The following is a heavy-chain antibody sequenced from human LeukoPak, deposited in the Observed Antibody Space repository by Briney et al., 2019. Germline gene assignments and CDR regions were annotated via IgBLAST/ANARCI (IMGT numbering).Heavy chain of an antibody. J-gene: IGHJ1*01. CDR3: ARLKVAARSGYFQH. V-gene: IGHV4-59*01. CDR2: IYYSGST. CDR1: GAPISSYY. D-gene: IGHD6-6*01. Sequence: KPSETLSLTCTVSGAPISSYYWSWIRQPPGKGLEWIGYIYYSGSTKYNPSLKSRVTISVDTSKNQFSLKLSSVTAADTAVYYCARLKVAARSGYFQHWGQGTLVTVSS.